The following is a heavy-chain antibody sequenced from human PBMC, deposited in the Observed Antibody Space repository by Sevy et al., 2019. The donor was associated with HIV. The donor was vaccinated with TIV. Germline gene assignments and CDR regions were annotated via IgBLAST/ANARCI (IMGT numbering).Heavy chain of an antibody. V-gene: IGHV6-1*01. J-gene: IGHJ6*02. Sequence: SQTLSLTCAISGDSVSSNNAAWNWIRQSPSRGLEWLGRKFYRSKWYNDYAVSVKGRITINPDTSKNQLSLQLTSVTPEDTAVYYCARDGLTYGGMDVWGQGTTVTVSS. D-gene: IGHD1-20*01. CDR3: ARDGLTYGGMDV. CDR2: KFYRSKWYN. CDR1: GDSVSSNNAA.